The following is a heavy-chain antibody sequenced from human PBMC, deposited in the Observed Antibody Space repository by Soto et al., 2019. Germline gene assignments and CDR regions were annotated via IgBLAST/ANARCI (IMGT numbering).Heavy chain of an antibody. CDR3: ARVLRVQDDY. D-gene: IGHD1-1*01. CDR2: INHSGST. Sequence: QVQLQQWGAGLLKPSETLSLTCAVYGGSFSGYYWSWIRQPPGKGLEWIGEINHSGSTNYNPSLKSRVTISVDTSKNQLSLKLSTVTAADTAVYDCARVLRVQDDYWGQGTMVTVSS. V-gene: IGHV4-34*01. CDR1: GGSFSGYY. J-gene: IGHJ4*02.